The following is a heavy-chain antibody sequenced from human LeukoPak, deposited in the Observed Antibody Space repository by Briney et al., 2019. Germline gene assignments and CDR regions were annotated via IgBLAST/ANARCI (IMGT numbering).Heavy chain of an antibody. V-gene: IGHV4-59*01. CDR1: GGSISSYY. J-gene: IGHJ6*03. D-gene: IGHD6-19*01. CDR3: ARDGGSGWSGHYYYYMDV. Sequence: SETLSLTCTVSGGSISSYYWSWIRQPPGKGLEWIGYIYYSGSTNYNPSLKSRVTISVDTSKNQFSLKLSSVTAADTAVYYCARDGGSGWSGHYYYYMDVWGKGTTVTISS. CDR2: IYYSGST.